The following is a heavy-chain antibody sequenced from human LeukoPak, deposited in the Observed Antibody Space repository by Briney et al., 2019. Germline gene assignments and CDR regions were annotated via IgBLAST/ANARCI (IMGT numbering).Heavy chain of an antibody. V-gene: IGHV1-2*06. J-gene: IGHJ6*02. Sequence: ASVKVSCKASGYTFTGYYMHWVRQAPGQGLEWMGRINPNSGGTNYAQKFQGRVTMTRDTSISTAYMELSRLRSDDTAVYYCARSSHYYYYYGMDVWGQGTTVTVSS. CDR3: ARSSHYYYYYGMDV. CDR2: INPNSGGT. CDR1: GYTFTGYY.